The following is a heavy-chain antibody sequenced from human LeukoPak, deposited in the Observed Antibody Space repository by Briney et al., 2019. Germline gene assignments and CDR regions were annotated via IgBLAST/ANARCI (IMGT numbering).Heavy chain of an antibody. CDR3: ARDSKLWFGDLPFDY. CDR2: SNPNTGGT. CDR1: GYTFTCYY. D-gene: IGHD3-10*01. Sequence: ASVTVSFKASGYTFTCYYMHWVRQAPGQGLEWMGWSNPNTGGTNYAQKFQGRVTMTRDTSISTAYMELSRLRSDDTAVYYCARDSKLWFGDLPFDYWGQGTLVTVSS. J-gene: IGHJ4*02. V-gene: IGHV1-2*02.